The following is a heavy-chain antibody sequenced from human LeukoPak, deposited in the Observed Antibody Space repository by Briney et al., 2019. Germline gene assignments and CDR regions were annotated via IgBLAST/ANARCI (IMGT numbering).Heavy chain of an antibody. J-gene: IGHJ3*02. D-gene: IGHD5-24*01. CDR1: GFTFSSYG. V-gene: IGHV3-30*02. CDR3: AVEMATPEAIGAFDI. Sequence: GGSLRLSCAASGFTFSSYGMHWVRQAPGKGLEWVVFIRYDGSNKYYADSVKGRFTISRDNSKNTLYLQMNSLRAEDTAVYYCAVEMATPEAIGAFDIWGQGTMVTVSS. CDR2: IRYDGSNK.